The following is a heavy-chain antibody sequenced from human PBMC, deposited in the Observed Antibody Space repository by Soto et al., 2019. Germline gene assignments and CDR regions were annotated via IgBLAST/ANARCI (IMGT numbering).Heavy chain of an antibody. D-gene: IGHD1-1*01. CDR3: AKGYNWNDYHFDY. V-gene: IGHV3-23*01. CDR2: MRGSGGDT. CDR1: GFTFSNYV. J-gene: IGHJ4*01. Sequence: GGSLRLSCVASGFTFSNYVMSWVRQAPGKGLEWVSAMRGSGGDTSYADSVKGRFTISRDNSRSTLYLQMNGLSAEDTAVYYCAKGYNWNDYHFDYWGQGTLVTVSS.